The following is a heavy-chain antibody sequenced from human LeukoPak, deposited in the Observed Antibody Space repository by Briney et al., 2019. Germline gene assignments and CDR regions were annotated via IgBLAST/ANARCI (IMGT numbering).Heavy chain of an antibody. CDR1: GGTFSSYA. CDR2: IIPIFGTA. Sequence: SVKVSCKASGGTFSSYAISWVRQAPGQGLEWMGGIIPIFGTANYAQKFQGRVTITADESTSTAYMELSSLRSEDTAVYYCASNPDFGVVNTYYFDYWGPGTLVTVSS. CDR3: ASNPDFGVVNTYYFDY. D-gene: IGHD3-3*01. V-gene: IGHV1-69*19. J-gene: IGHJ4*02.